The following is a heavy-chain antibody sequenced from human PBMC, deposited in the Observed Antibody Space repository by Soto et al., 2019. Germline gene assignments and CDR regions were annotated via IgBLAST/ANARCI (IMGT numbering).Heavy chain of an antibody. D-gene: IGHD3-10*01. Sequence: ASVKVSCKASGYTFTSYAMHWVRQAPGQRLEWMGWINAGNGNTKYSQKFQGRVTITRDTSASTAYMELSSLRSEDTAVYYCAKCGIWGVTWGHPNYWGQGTLVTVSS. V-gene: IGHV1-3*01. CDR2: INAGNGNT. CDR3: AKCGIWGVTWGHPNY. CDR1: GYTFTSYA. J-gene: IGHJ4*02.